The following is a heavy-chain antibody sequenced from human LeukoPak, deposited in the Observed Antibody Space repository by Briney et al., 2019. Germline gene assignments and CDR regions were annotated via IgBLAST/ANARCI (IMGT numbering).Heavy chain of an antibody. CDR1: GFTFSSYG. J-gene: IGHJ4*02. CDR2: ISYDGSNK. CDR3: AKDTPTIFGVVTLPDY. D-gene: IGHD3-3*01. Sequence: GGSLRLSCAASGFTFSSYGMHWVRQAPGKGLEWVAVISYDGSNKYYADSVKGRFTISRDNSKNTLYLQMNSLRAEDTAVYYCAKDTPTIFGVVTLPDYWGQGTLVTVSS. V-gene: IGHV3-30*18.